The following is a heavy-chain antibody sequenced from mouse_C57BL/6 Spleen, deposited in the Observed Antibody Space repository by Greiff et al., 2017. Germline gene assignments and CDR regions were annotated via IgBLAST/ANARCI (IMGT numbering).Heavy chain of an antibody. J-gene: IGHJ3*01. V-gene: IGHV1-63*01. D-gene: IGHD1-1*01. Sequence: QVQLQQSGAELVRPGTSVKMSCKASGYTFTNYWIGWAKQRPGHGLAWIGDIYPGGGYTNYNEKFQGKATLTAVQSSSTAYMQFVSLTSGDSTIYYCARSYYGSSSWFAYWGQGTMLTVSA. CDR3: ARSYYGSSSWFAY. CDR1: GYTFTNYW. CDR2: IYPGGGYT.